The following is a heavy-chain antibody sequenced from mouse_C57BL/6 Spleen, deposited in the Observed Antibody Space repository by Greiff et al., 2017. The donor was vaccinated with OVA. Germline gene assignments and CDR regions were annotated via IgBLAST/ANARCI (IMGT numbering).Heavy chain of an antibody. J-gene: IGHJ4*01. Sequence: QVQLKESGPGLVAPSQSLSITCTVSGFSLPSYGVSWVRQPPGKGLEWLGVIWGDGGTNSHSAHKSRLSNSKDNYKSQICLKLNSLQTDDTATYYCTKLVMRQHRLRTYAMDYWGQGTSVTVSS. CDR2: IWGDGGT. V-gene: IGHV2-3*01. CDR3: TKLVMRQHRLRTYAMDY. CDR1: GFSLPSYG. D-gene: IGHD3-2*02.